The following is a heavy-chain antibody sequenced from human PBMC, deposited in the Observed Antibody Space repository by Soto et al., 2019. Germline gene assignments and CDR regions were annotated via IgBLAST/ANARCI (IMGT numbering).Heavy chain of an antibody. Sequence: QITLKESGPTLVRPTQTLTLTCTFSGFSLSSSGVGVGWIRQPPGKALEWRALIYWDDDKRYSPSLKSRLTITKDTTKNQVVLTLTKFDTGDTATYECARGGWTTYYSPFCKFWGQGTLVIVSS. V-gene: IGHV2-5*02. J-gene: IGHJ4*02. CDR3: ARGGWTTYYSPFCKF. D-gene: IGHD3-10*01. CDR2: IYWDDDK. CDR1: GFSLSSSGVG.